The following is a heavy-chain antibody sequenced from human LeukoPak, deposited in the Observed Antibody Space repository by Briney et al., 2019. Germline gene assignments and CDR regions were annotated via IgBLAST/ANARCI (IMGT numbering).Heavy chain of an antibody. Sequence: ASVKVSCKASGYTFTGYYMHWVRQAPGQGLEWMGWINPNSGGTNYAQKFQGRVTMTRDTSISTAYMELSRLRSDDTAVYYCAREKEDIALMVYGGIDYWGQGTLVTVSS. V-gene: IGHV1-2*02. CDR3: AREKEDIALMVYGGIDY. D-gene: IGHD2-8*01. CDR1: GYTFTGYY. J-gene: IGHJ4*02. CDR2: INPNSGGT.